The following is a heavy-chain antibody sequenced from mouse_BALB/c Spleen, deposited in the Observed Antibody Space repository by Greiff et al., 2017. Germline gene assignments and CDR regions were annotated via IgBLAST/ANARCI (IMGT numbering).Heavy chain of an antibody. CDR2: ISYSGST. CDR1: GYSITSDYA. CDR3: ATAYYRFPDY. D-gene: IGHD2-14*01. J-gene: IGHJ2*01. V-gene: IGHV3-2*02. Sequence: EVMLVESGPGLVKPSQSLSLTCTVTGYSITSDYAWNWIRQFPGNKLEWMGYISYSGSTSYNPSLKSRISITRDTSKNQFFLQLNSVTTEDTATYYCATAYYRFPDYWGQGTTLTVSS.